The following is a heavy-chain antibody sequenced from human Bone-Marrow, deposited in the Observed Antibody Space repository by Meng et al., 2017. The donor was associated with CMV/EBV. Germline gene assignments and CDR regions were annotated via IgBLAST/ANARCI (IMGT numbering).Heavy chain of an antibody. CDR1: GFPFSNYA. Sequence: LSLTCAASGFPFSNYAMSWVRQAPGKGLEWVSAISGSGGSTYYADSVKGRFTISRDNSKNTLYLQMNSLRAEDTAVYYCAKRLWELANFNDHWVQGTLVTFSS. J-gene: IGHJ4*02. CDR3: AKRLWELANFNDH. CDR2: ISGSGGST. D-gene: IGHD1-26*01. V-gene: IGHV3-23*01.